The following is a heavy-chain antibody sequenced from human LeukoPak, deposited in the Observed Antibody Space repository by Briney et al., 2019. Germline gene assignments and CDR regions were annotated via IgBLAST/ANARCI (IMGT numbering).Heavy chain of an antibody. CDR3: ARGNIIGPFDY. V-gene: IGHV4-59*01. CDR2: IYYSGST. CDR1: GGSISSYY. Sequence: SETLSLTCTVSGGSISSYYWSWIRQPPGKGLERIGYIYYSGSTNYNPSLKSRVTISVDTSKNQFSLKLSSVTAADTAVYYCARGNIIGPFDYWGQGTLVTVSS. D-gene: IGHD2/OR15-2a*01. J-gene: IGHJ4*02.